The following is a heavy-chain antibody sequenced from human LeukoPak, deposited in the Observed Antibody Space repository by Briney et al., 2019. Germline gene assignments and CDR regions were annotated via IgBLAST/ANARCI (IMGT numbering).Heavy chain of an antibody. V-gene: IGHV4-61*02. Sequence: SETLSLTCTVSGGSISSGSYYWSWIRQPAGKGLEWIGRIYTSGSTNYNPSLKSRVTISVDTSKNQFSLKLSSVTAADTAVYYCARGGERYCSSTSCSLDYWGQGTLVTVSS. J-gene: IGHJ4*02. CDR1: GGSISSGSYY. CDR2: IYTSGST. D-gene: IGHD2-2*01. CDR3: ARGGERYCSSTSCSLDY.